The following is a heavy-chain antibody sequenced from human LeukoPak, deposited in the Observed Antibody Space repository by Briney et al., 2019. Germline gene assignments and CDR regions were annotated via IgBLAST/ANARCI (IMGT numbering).Heavy chain of an antibody. J-gene: IGHJ4*02. D-gene: IGHD1-26*01. Sequence: PSETLSLTCAASGVSISTTDFDWAWLRQPPGQGLEWIATISSSGKSYYNPYLMSRVTRSVDTSKNQFSLDGTSVTAADTCLFYCARFKGGTGFDYWGRGILVIVS. CDR2: ISSSGKS. CDR3: ARFKGGTGFDY. V-gene: IGHV4-39*01. CDR1: GVSISTTDFD.